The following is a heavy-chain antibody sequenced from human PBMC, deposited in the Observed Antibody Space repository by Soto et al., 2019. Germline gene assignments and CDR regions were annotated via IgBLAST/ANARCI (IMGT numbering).Heavy chain of an antibody. CDR3: ATDSPQLGPYYYYYGMDV. D-gene: IGHD6-6*01. CDR2: FDPEDGET. CDR1: GYTLTELS. Sequence: ASVKVSCKVSGYTLTELSMHWVRQAPGKGLEWMGGFDPEDGETIYAQKFQGRVTMTEDTSTDTAYMELSSLRSEDTAVYYCATDSPQLGPYYYYYGMDVWRQGTTVTVSS. J-gene: IGHJ6*02. V-gene: IGHV1-24*01.